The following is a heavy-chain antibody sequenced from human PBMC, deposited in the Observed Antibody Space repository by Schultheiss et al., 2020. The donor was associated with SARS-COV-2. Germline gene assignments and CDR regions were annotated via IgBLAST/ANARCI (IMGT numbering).Heavy chain of an antibody. CDR2: IYTSGST. D-gene: IGHD3-3*01. CDR1: GGSISSSSYY. J-gene: IGHJ6*02. CDR3: ARDGRFYGMDV. Sequence: SETLSLTCTVSGGSISSSSYYWGWIRQPPGKGLEWIGRIYTSGSTNYNPSLKSRVTISVDTSKNQFSLKLSSVTAADTAVYYCARDGRFYGMDVWGQGTTVTVSS. V-gene: IGHV4-39*07.